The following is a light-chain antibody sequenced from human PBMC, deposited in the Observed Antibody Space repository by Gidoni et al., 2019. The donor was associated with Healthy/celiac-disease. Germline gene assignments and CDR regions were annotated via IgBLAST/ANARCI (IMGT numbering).Light chain of an antibody. CDR2: GAS. Sequence: EIVWKQSPGTLSLSPGERATRSCRASQSVSSSYLAWYQQKPGQAPSLLIYGASSRATGLPDRFSGSGSGTDFTLTISRLEPEDFAVYYCQQYGSSPLTFGGGTKVEIK. V-gene: IGKV3-20*01. CDR3: QQYGSSPLT. CDR1: QSVSSSY. J-gene: IGKJ4*01.